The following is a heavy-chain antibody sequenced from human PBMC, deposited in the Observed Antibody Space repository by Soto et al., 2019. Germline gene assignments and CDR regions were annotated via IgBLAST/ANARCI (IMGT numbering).Heavy chain of an antibody. D-gene: IGHD4-17*01. CDR2: TYHSGNP. Sequence: SETLSLTCDVSGDTISTGGYTWAWIRQPPGKALEWIGHTYHSGNPYYNPSLKSRVIISVDRSKNQFSLKVRSVTAADTAVYYCAREGALLYGGNPDYYYTVGVWGQGTTVTVS. CDR1: GDTISTGGYT. CDR3: AREGALLYGGNPDYYYTVGV. J-gene: IGHJ6*02. V-gene: IGHV4-30-2*01.